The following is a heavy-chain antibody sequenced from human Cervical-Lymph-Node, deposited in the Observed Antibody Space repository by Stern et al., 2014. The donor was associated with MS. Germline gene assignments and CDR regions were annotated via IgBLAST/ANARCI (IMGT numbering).Heavy chain of an antibody. CDR1: GGSISSDY. CDR3: ARGRPRYCTSTRCRGGEFDI. J-gene: IGHJ3*02. CDR2: IYYRGST. D-gene: IGHD2-2*01. Sequence: QLQLQESGPGLVKPSETLSLTCAVSGGSISSDYWNWIRQPPGKGLEWIGYIYYRGSTNYNPSLKSRVSISVDTSKNQFSLKLTSVTAADTAVYYCARGRPRYCTSTRCRGGEFDIWGQGTMVTVSS. V-gene: IGHV4-59*01.